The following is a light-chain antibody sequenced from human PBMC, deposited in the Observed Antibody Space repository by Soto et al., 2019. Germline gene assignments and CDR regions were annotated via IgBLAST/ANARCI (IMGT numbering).Light chain of an antibody. CDR1: GSDVGGYDF. CDR3: CSFAGTYTVV. CDR2: DVS. J-gene: IGLJ2*01. Sequence: QSALTQPRSVSGSPGQSVTLSCSGSGSDVGGYDFVSWYQQHPGKAPKLIIYDVSKRPSGVPDRYSGSKSGNTASLTISGLQAEDEADYYCCSFAGTYTVVFGGVTKLTVL. V-gene: IGLV2-11*01.